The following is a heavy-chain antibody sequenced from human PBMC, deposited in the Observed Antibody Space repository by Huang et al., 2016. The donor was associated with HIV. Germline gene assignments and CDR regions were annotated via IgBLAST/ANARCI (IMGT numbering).Heavy chain of an antibody. V-gene: IGHV1-69*01. CDR1: GGTFSSYA. J-gene: IGHJ2*01. Sequence: QVQLVQSAAEVKKPGSSVNVSCEASGGTFSSYAISWVRQAPGKGLEWRGGIIPILDTTNDKQKFQGRVTITADESSSTAYMELRSLRSEDTAVYYCARASGRIQLPGGYFDLWGRGTLVTVSS. D-gene: IGHD1-1*01. CDR2: IIPILDTT. CDR3: ARASGRIQLPGGYFDL.